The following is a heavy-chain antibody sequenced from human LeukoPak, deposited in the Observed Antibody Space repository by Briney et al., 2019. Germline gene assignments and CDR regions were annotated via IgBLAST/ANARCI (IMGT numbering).Heavy chain of an antibody. D-gene: IGHD3-22*01. Sequence: GGSLRLSCAASGFTFSRYSMNWVRQAPGKGLEWVSSISIGNTYIYYADSVKGRFTISRDNAKNSLYLQMNSLRAEDTAVYYCARDLPGYYDNSGFYLTYDAFDIWGQGTMVTVSS. CDR2: ISIGNTYI. J-gene: IGHJ3*02. V-gene: IGHV3-21*01. CDR1: GFTFSRYS. CDR3: ARDLPGYYDNSGFYLTYDAFDI.